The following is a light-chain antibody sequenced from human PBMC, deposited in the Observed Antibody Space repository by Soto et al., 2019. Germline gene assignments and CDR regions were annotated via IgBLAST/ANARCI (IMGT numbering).Light chain of an antibody. J-gene: IGKJ1*01. CDR3: QQYNNWPPG. CDR2: GVS. Sequence: IVMTQSPATLSVSPGERATLSCRASQSVASNLAWYQQKPGQAPRLLISGVSTRATGVPARFSGSGSGTEFTLTISSLQSEDFAVYYCQQYNNWPPGFGQGTKVDIK. CDR1: QSVASN. V-gene: IGKV3-15*01.